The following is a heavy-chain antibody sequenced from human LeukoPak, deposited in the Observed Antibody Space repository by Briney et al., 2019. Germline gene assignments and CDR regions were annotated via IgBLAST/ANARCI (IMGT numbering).Heavy chain of an antibody. J-gene: IGHJ5*02. D-gene: IGHD6-19*01. CDR2: ISDNGGST. Sequence: GGSLRLSCAASGFTFSSYAMSWVRQAPGKGLEWVSVISDNGGSTYYADSVKGRFTISRDNFKNTLYLQMNSVRAEDTAVYYCAKARFGSGWYDNWGQGTLVTVSS. CDR3: AKARFGSGWYDN. V-gene: IGHV3-23*01. CDR1: GFTFSSYA.